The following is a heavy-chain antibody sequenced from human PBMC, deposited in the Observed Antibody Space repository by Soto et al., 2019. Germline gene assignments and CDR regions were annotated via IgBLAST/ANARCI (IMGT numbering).Heavy chain of an antibody. CDR2: IYYSGST. Sequence: QVQLQESGPGLVKPSQTLSLTCTVSGGSISSGGYYWSWIRQHPGKGLEWIGYIYYSGSTYYNPTLKSRFTISVDPSKNQFSLKLSSVTAADTAVYYCARGAHYSSPFRWFDPWGQGTLVTVSS. D-gene: IGHD6-13*01. CDR1: GGSISSGGYY. V-gene: IGHV4-31*03. CDR3: ARGAHYSSPFRWFDP. J-gene: IGHJ5*02.